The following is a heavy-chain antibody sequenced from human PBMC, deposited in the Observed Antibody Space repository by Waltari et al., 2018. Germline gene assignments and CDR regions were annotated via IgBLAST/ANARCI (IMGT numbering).Heavy chain of an antibody. Sequence: QVQLVQSGAAVKKPGASVTVSCKVSGSTLTELSMHWVRRAPGKGLEWMGGFDPEDGETIYAQKFQGRVTMTEDTSTDTAYMELSSLRSEDTAVYYCAVCGGDCYLNAFDIWGQGTMVTVSS. CDR2: FDPEDGET. CDR3: AVCGGDCYLNAFDI. D-gene: IGHD2-21*02. J-gene: IGHJ3*02. V-gene: IGHV1-24*01. CDR1: GSTLTELS.